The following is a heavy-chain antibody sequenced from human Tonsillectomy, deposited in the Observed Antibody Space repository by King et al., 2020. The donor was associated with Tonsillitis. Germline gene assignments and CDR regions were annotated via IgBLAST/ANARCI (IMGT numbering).Heavy chain of an antibody. Sequence: QLQESGPGLVKPSQTLSLTCTVSGGSISSGGYSWSWIRQHPGKGLEWIGYLYYSGSTYYNPSLTSRFTISVDTSNTQFSLKLSSLTAADTALYYCARESEGGYYVSSGYHHLGYFDYWGQGTLVTVSS. D-gene: IGHD3-22*01. CDR1: GGSISSGGYS. V-gene: IGHV4-31*03. CDR2: LYYSGST. J-gene: IGHJ4*02. CDR3: ARESEGGYYVSSGYHHLGYFDY.